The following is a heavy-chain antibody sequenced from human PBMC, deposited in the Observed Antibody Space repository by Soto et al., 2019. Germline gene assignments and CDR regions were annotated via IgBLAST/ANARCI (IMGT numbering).Heavy chain of an antibody. CDR2: INHIGGT. V-gene: IGHV4-34*01. CDR3: PRDNINALFDY. CDR1: GGSFSGYY. D-gene: IGHD1-1*01. Sequence: SETLSLTCAVYGGSFSGYYWTWIRQPPGTGLEWIGEINHIGGTNYNPSLKSRVTISVDTSNTQLSLKLTSVTAADTALYSCPRDNINALFDYWGQGTLVTVSS. J-gene: IGHJ4*02.